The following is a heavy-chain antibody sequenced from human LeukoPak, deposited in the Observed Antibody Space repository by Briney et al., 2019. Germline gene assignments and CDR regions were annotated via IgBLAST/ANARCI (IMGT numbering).Heavy chain of an antibody. J-gene: IGHJ4*02. Sequence: PGGSLRLSCAASGFTFSSYAMSWVRQAPGKGLEWVSAISGSGGSTHYADSVKGRFTISRDNSKNTLFLQMNSLRAEDTAVYYCAKDSLVGGWLVGYSFDSWGQGTLVTVSS. CDR3: AKDSLVGGWLVGYSFDS. CDR1: GFTFSSYA. V-gene: IGHV3-23*01. D-gene: IGHD6-19*01. CDR2: ISGSGGST.